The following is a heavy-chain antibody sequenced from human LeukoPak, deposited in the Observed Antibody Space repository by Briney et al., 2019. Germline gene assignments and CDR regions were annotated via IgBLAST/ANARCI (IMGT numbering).Heavy chain of an antibody. J-gene: IGHJ4*02. CDR2: ISGSGVST. CDR3: AKRSALVDGWFDY. Sequence: PGGSLRLSCAASGFTFASYAMSWVRQAPGKGLEWVSAISGSGVSTYYADSVEGRFTISRDNFKNTLYLQMNSLRAEDTALYYCAKRSALVDGWFDYWGQGTLVTVSS. D-gene: IGHD6-19*01. V-gene: IGHV3-23*01. CDR1: GFTFASYA.